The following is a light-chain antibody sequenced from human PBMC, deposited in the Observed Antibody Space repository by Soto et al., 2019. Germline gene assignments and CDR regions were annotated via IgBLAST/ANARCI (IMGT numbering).Light chain of an antibody. V-gene: IGLV2-14*01. CDR2: EVS. J-gene: IGLJ3*02. CDR3: SSYTSSSTPNWV. CDR1: SSDVGGYNY. Sequence: QSVLTQPASVYGSPGQSITISCTGTSSDVGGYNYVSWYQQHPGKAPKLMIYEVSNRPSGVSNRFSGSKSGNTASLTISGLQAEDEADYYCSSYTSSSTPNWVFGGGTKLTVL.